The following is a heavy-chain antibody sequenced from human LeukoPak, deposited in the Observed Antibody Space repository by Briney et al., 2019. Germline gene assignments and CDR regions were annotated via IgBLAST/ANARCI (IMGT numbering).Heavy chain of an antibody. CDR2: ISYDGSNK. J-gene: IGHJ4*02. CDR1: GFTFSSYA. CDR3: AKDGDLYGHADY. V-gene: IGHV3-30-3*01. D-gene: IGHD4-17*01. Sequence: GGSLRLSCAASGFTFSSYAMHWVRQAPGKGLEWVASISYDGSNKYYADSLKGRFTISRDNSKKTLYLQMNSLRAEDSAVYYCAKDGDLYGHADYWGQGTLVTVSS.